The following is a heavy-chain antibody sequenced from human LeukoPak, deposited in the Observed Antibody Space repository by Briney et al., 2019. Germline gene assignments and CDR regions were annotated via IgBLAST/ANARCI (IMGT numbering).Heavy chain of an antibody. D-gene: IGHD6-19*01. J-gene: IGHJ3*02. Sequence: GGSLRLSCTGSGFIFGGYTMNWVRQAPGKGLEWLSYISPSGSNTFYADSVKGRFTISRDNVQNSLFLQMEGLRVEDTAVYYCASRRSGWPNDAFDIWGQGTMVTVTS. CDR3: ASRRSGWPNDAFDI. V-gene: IGHV3-48*01. CDR2: ISPSGSNT. CDR1: GFIFGGYT.